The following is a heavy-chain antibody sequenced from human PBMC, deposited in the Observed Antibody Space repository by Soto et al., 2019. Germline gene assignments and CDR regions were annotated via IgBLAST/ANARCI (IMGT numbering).Heavy chain of an antibody. CDR3: ARRFFELSVVDV. D-gene: IGHD3-3*01. V-gene: IGHV4-59*01. J-gene: IGHJ6*02. CDR2: IYDSGTT. Sequence: TSETLSLTCTVSGGSFSTYYWCWLRQPPGKELEWIGCIYDSGTTNYNPALKSRVTISVDTSKNQFSLKLSSVTAADTAVYYCARRFFELSVVDVWGQGTTVTVS. CDR1: GGSFSTYY.